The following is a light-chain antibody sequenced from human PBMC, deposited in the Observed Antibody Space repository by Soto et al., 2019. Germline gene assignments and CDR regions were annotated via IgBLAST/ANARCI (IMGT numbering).Light chain of an antibody. CDR3: QQSDSFPFA. Sequence: DIQMTQSPSYVSASEGDRVTITCRASQDIITWLAWLQQKPGKAPRILIYSASTLQRGVPSRFSGSGSGTEFTLTITRLQPEDVATYFWQQSDSFPFAFGHGTKVDV. CDR1: QDIITW. J-gene: IGKJ3*01. CDR2: SAS. V-gene: IGKV1-12*01.